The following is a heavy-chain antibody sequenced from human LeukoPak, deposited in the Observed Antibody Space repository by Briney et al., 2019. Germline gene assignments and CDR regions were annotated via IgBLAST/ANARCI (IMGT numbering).Heavy chain of an antibody. CDR2: IRQDGREK. V-gene: IGHV3-7*03. Sequence: GGSLRLSCAASGFTFSSYWMNWVRQAPGKGLEWVASIRQDGREKYYVDSVKGRFTISRDNAKNTLYLQMNSLRAEDTAVYYCAKVSRWNPPIAFGIWGQGTMVTVSS. D-gene: IGHD4-23*01. CDR1: GFTFSSYW. J-gene: IGHJ3*02. CDR3: AKVSRWNPPIAFGI.